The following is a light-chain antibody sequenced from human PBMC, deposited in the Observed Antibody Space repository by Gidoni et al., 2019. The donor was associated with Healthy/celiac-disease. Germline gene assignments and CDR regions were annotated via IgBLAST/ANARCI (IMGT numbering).Light chain of an antibody. CDR1: RSNIGAGYD. J-gene: IGLJ2*01. CDR2: GNS. V-gene: IGLV1-40*01. Sequence: QSVLTQPPSVSGAPGQRVTISCTGSRSNIGAGYDVHWYQPLPGTAPKLLIYGNSNRPAGVPDRFSGSKSGTSASLAITGHQDEDEADYYCQSYDSSLSAVVFGGGTKLTVL. CDR3: QSYDSSLSAVV.